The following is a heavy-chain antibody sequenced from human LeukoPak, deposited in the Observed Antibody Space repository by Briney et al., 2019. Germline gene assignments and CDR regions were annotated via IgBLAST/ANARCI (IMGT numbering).Heavy chain of an antibody. J-gene: IGHJ4*02. CDR1: GGSISSSSYF. D-gene: IGHD6-19*01. CDR3: AREGSSGWYGPLDY. V-gene: IGHV4-39*02. Sequence: PSETLSLTCTVSGGSISSSSYFWGWIRQPPGKGLEWIGSIFYSGSTYYNPSLNSRVTISIDTSKNQFSLQLNSVTPEDTAVYYCAREGSSGWYGPLDYWGQGTLVTVSS. CDR2: IFYSGST.